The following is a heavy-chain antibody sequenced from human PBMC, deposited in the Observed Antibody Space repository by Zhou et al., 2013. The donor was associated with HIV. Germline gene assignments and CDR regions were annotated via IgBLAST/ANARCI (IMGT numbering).Heavy chain of an antibody. CDR2: IIPILGIA. V-gene: IGHV1-69*04. CDR1: GGTFSIYA. J-gene: IGHJ4*02. CDR3: ASPGSVTTVAYFDY. D-gene: IGHD4-17*01. Sequence: QVQLVQSGAEVKKPGSSVKVSCKASGGTFSIYALSWVRRAPGQGLEWMGRIIPILGIANYAQKFQGRVTITADKSTSTAYMELSSLRSEDTAVYYCASPGSVTTVAYFDYWGQGTLVTVSS.